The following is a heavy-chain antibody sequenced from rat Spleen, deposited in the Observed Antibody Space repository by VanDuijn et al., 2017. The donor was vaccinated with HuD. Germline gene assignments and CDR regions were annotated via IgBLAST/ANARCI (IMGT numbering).Heavy chain of an antibody. Sequence: EVQLQESGPGLVKPSQSLSLTCSVTGYSITSSYRWNWIRKFPGNKLEWMGYINSAGSTNYNPSLKSRISITRDTSKNQFFLQVNSVTTEDTATYYCARSGYDGTYYPYWYFDFWGPGTMVTVSS. D-gene: IGHD1-12*02. CDR2: INSAGST. V-gene: IGHV3-3*01. CDR3: ARSGYDGTYYPYWYFDF. CDR1: GYSITSSYR. J-gene: IGHJ1*01.